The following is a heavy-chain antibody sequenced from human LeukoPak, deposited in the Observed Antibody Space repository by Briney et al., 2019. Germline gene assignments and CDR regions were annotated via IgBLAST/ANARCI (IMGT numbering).Heavy chain of an antibody. Sequence: GGSLRLSCAASGFTFSSCAMSWVRQAPGKGLEWVSAITVSGTGTYYADSVKGRFTISRDNSKNTLYLQMNSLRAEDTAVYYCAKAIYYYDSSHDAFDIWGQGTMVTVSS. CDR3: AKAIYYYDSSHDAFDI. D-gene: IGHD3-22*01. V-gene: IGHV3-23*01. CDR1: GFTFSSCA. J-gene: IGHJ3*02. CDR2: ITVSGTGT.